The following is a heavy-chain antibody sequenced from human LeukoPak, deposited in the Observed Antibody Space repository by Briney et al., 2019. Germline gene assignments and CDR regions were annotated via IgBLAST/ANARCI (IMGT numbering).Heavy chain of an antibody. CDR1: RFTFSSYS. J-gene: IGHJ4*02. CDR3: ARVRATVTPFDY. D-gene: IGHD4-17*01. V-gene: IGHV3-21*01. CDR2: ITSSSSHI. Sequence: GGSLRLSCAASRFTFSSYSMSWVRQAPGKGLQWVSSITSSSSHIYYADPVKGRFTISRDNAKNSLYLQMNSLRAEDTAVYYCARVRATVTPFDYWGQGTLVIGSS.